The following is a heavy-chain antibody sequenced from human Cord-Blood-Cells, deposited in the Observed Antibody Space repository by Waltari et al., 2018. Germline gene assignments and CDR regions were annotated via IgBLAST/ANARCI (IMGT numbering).Heavy chain of an antibody. V-gene: IGHV1-69*01. CDR2: IIPIFGTA. CDR1: GGTFSSYA. CDR3: ARAKEQQLGSFDY. Sequence: QVQLVQSGAEVKKPGSSVKVPCKASGGTFSSYANRWVRPAPGQGLEWMGGIIPIFGTANYAQKFQGRVTITADESTSTAYMELSSLRSEDTAVYYCARAKEQQLGSFDYWGQGTLVTVSS. D-gene: IGHD6-13*01. J-gene: IGHJ4*02.